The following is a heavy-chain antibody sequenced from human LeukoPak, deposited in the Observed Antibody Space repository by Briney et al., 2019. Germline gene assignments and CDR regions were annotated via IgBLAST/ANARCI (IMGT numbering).Heavy chain of an antibody. Sequence: SETLSLTCTVSGGSISSYYWSWIRQPAGKGLEWIGRIYTSGSTNYNPSLKSRVTMSVDTSKNQFSLRLSSVTAADTAVYYCARGAENYICSSRYYYYYMDVWGKGTTVTVSS. V-gene: IGHV4-4*07. CDR1: GGSISSYY. CDR3: ARGAENYICSSRYYYYYMDV. J-gene: IGHJ6*03. D-gene: IGHD6-6*01. CDR2: IYTSGST.